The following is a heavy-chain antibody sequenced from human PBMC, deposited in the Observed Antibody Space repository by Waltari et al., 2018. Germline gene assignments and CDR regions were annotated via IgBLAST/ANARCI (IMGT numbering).Heavy chain of an antibody. CDR2: INSDGSGT. CDR1: GITLSRYW. Sequence: EVQLVESGGGLVQPGGSLRLSSTGTGITLSRYWMTWVRQVPGKGLVWVSRINSDGSGTIYADSVKGRFTISRDNAKNTLYLQLNSLRVEDTAVYYCAREPSPDSSGYFYYYMDVWGKGTTVTVSS. J-gene: IGHJ6*03. V-gene: IGHV3-74*01. D-gene: IGHD3-22*01. CDR3: AREPSPDSSGYFYYYMDV.